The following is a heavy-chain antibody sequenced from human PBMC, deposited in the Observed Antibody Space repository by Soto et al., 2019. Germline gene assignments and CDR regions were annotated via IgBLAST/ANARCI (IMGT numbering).Heavy chain of an antibody. J-gene: IGHJ1*01. CDR1: GFTFSSYA. V-gene: IGHV3-23*01. D-gene: IGHD4-17*01. CDR3: AKETMGTTVTLREYFQH. CDR2: ISGSGGST. Sequence: GGSLRLSCAASGFTFSSYAMSWVRQAPGKGLEWVSAISGSGGSTYYADSVKGRFTISRDNSKNTLYLQMNSLRAEDTAVYYCAKETMGTTVTLREYFQHWGQGTLVTVSS.